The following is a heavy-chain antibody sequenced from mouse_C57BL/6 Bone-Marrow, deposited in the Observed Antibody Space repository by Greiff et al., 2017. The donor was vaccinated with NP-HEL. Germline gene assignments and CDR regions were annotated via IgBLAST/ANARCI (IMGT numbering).Heavy chain of an antibody. D-gene: IGHD1-1*01. CDR1: GYTFTSYD. CDR3: ITVVATGYFDV. J-gene: IGHJ1*03. Sequence: VKLQQSGPELVKPGASVKLSCKASGYTFTSYDINWVKQRPGQGLEWIGWIYPRDGSTKYNEKFKGKATLTVDTSSSTAYMELHSLTSEDSAVYFCITVVATGYFDVWGTGTTVTVSS. V-gene: IGHV1-85*01. CDR2: IYPRDGST.